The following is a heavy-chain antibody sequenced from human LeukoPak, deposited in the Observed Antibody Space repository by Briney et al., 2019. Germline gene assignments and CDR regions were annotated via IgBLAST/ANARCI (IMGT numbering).Heavy chain of an antibody. CDR3: ARRRKGAGAFDI. CDR1: GGSFSDYY. Sequence: SETLSLTCAVCGGSFSDYYWSWIRQPPGKGLEWIGEINHSGRTYYKPSLKSRVTISVDTSKNQFSLKLSSVTDADPAVYYCARRRKGAGAFDIWGQGTMGTVSS. CDR2: INHSGRT. J-gene: IGHJ3*02. D-gene: IGHD6-19*01. V-gene: IGHV4-34*01.